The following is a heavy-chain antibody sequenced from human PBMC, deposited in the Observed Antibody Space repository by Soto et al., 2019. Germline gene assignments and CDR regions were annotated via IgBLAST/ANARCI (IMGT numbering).Heavy chain of an antibody. Sequence: QVQLQESGPGLVKPSQTLSLTCTVSGGSISSGDYYWSWIRQPPGKGMEWIGYIYYSGSTYYNPSLKSRVTISVDTSKNQFALKLSSVTAADTAVYYCARETTRAIWFDPWGQGTLVTVSS. CDR1: GGSISSGDYY. D-gene: IGHD4-4*01. CDR3: ARETTRAIWFDP. J-gene: IGHJ5*02. V-gene: IGHV4-30-4*01. CDR2: IYYSGST.